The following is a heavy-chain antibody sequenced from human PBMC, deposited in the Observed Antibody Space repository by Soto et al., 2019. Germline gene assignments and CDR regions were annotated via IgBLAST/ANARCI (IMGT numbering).Heavy chain of an antibody. CDR2: IYYSGST. D-gene: IGHD4-17*01. CDR3: ARRYGPGFDY. V-gene: IGHV4-59*08. Sequence: QVQLQESGPGLVQPSETLSLTCTVSGGSISSYYWSWIRQPPGKGLEWIGYIYYSGSTNYNPSLKSRVTISVDTSKNQFSLKLSSVTAADTAVYYCARRYGPGFDYWGQGTLVTVSS. J-gene: IGHJ4*02. CDR1: GGSISSYY.